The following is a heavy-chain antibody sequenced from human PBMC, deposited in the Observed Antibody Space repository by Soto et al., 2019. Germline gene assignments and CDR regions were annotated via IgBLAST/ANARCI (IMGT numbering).Heavy chain of an antibody. Sequence: PGGSLRLSCAASGFTFSSYAMSWVRQAPGKWLDWVSAISGSGGSTYYADSVKGRFTFSRDNSKNTLYLQMNSLRAEDTAVYYCAKDRITGTTASDWFDPWCQGTLVTVSS. CDR1: GFTFSSYA. CDR2: ISGSGGST. J-gene: IGHJ5*02. V-gene: IGHV3-23*01. CDR3: AKDRITGTTASDWFDP. D-gene: IGHD1-7*01.